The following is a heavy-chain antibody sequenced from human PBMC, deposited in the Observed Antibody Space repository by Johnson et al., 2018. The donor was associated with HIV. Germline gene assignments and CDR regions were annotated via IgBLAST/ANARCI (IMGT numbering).Heavy chain of an antibody. D-gene: IGHD6-19*01. V-gene: IGHV3-74*03. CDR1: GFIFRNYW. Sequence: VQLVESGGGLVQPGGSLRLSCAASGFIFRNYWMHWVRQAPGKGLVWVARIYSDGSGIAYADSVKGRFTISSDNAKRTQYLKMNSLGAEDTAVYYCARKQWLEIPSDAFDIWGQGTMVTVSS. CDR2: IYSDGSGI. J-gene: IGHJ3*02. CDR3: ARKQWLEIPSDAFDI.